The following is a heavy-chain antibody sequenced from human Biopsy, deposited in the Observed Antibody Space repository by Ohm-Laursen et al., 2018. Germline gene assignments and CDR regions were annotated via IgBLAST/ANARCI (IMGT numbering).Heavy chain of an antibody. CDR2: IKHSGST. CDR3: ASAGYNPDWNFDL. D-gene: IGHD5-24*01. J-gene: IGHJ2*01. Sequence: SETLSLTCAVYVGSFSGYYWSWIRQPPGKGLEWIGEIKHSGSTNYNPPLKSRVTISVDTSKNQFSLKLSSVTAADTAVYYCASAGYNPDWNFDLWGRGTRVTVSS. V-gene: IGHV4-34*01. CDR1: VGSFSGYY.